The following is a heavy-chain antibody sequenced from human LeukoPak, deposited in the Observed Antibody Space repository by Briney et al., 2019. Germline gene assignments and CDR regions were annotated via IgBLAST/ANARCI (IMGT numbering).Heavy chain of an antibody. D-gene: IGHD3-3*01. J-gene: IGHJ4*02. V-gene: IGHV3-21*04. Sequence: GGSLRLSCAASGFTFSSYSMNWVRQAPGKGLEWVSSISSSSSYIYYADSVEGRFTISRDNAKNSLYLQMNSLRADDTAVYYCARDFPYYDFWSGYYPLDYWGQGTLVTVSS. CDR3: ARDFPYYDFWSGYYPLDY. CDR1: GFTFSSYS. CDR2: ISSSSSYI.